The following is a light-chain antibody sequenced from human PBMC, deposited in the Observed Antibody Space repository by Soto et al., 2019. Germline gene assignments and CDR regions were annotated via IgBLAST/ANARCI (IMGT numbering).Light chain of an antibody. CDR3: CSYAGSYILI. J-gene: IGLJ2*01. V-gene: IGLV2-11*01. CDR2: DVS. Sequence: QSALTQPRLVSGSPGQSVTISCTGTSSDVGGYNYVSWYQQHPGKVPKLMIFDVSKRPSGVPDRFSGSKSGNTASLTISGLQAEDEADYHCCSYAGSYILIFGGGTKVTVL. CDR1: SSDVGGYNY.